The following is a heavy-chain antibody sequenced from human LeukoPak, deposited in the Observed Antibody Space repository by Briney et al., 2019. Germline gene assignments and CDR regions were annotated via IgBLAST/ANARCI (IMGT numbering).Heavy chain of an antibody. CDR1: GGSFSGYY. D-gene: IGHD4-11*01. CDR3: ARELTTVTTDYFDY. V-gene: IGHV4-34*01. J-gene: IGHJ4*02. CDR2: INHSRST. Sequence: PSETLSLTCAVYGGSFSGYYRSWIRQPPGEGLEWIGEINHSRSTNYNPSLKSRVTISVDTSKNQFSLKLSSVTAADTAVYYCARELTTVTTDYFDYWGQGTLVTVSS.